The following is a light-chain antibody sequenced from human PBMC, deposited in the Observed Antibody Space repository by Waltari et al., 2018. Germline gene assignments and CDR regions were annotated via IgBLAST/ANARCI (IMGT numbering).Light chain of an antibody. CDR2: EDN. CDR1: SGSIASNY. J-gene: IGLJ2*01. V-gene: IGLV6-57*04. CDR3: QSYDSSNLVV. Sequence: NFMLTQPHSVSESPGKMVTISCTRSSGSIASNYVQWYQQRPGSAPTTWIYEDNQRPSGVPDRFSGSIDSSSNSASLTISGLKTEDEADYYCQSYDSSNLVVFGGGTKLTVL.